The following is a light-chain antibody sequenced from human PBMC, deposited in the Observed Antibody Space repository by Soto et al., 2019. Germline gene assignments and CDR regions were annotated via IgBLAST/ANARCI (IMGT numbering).Light chain of an antibody. CDR3: QQRSNWPLT. V-gene: IGKV3-11*01. CDR1: LSVDIY. Sequence: EIVLTQSPATLSLSPGEGATLSCRSSLSVDIYLACYQQKPGQAPRLLIYDASTRAPGIPARFSGSGSKTDFTLTISRLEPEDFAVYYCQQRSNWPLTFGGGTNLEIK. CDR2: DAS. J-gene: IGKJ4*01.